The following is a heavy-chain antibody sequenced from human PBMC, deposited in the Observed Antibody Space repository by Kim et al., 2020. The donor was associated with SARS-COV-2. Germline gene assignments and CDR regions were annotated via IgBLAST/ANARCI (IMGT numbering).Heavy chain of an antibody. CDR1: GGSISSGGYY. J-gene: IGHJ6*02. CDR3: ARALNSYGYVPMLGYYYYGMDV. D-gene: IGHD5-18*01. V-gene: IGHV4-31*03. CDR2: IYYSGST. Sequence: SETLSLTCTVSGGSISSGGYYWSWIRQHPGKGLEWIGYIYYSGSTYYNPSLKSRVTISVDTSKNQFSLKLSSVTAADTAVYYCARALNSYGYVPMLGYYYYGMDVWGQGTTVTVSS.